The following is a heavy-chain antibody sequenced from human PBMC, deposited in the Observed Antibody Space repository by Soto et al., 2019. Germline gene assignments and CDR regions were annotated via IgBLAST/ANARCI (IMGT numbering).Heavy chain of an antibody. CDR3: ATNTVTKVDDY. CDR2: IKQDGSEK. V-gene: IGHV3-7*03. Sequence: VPLVESGGGLVQPGGSLRLSCAASGFTFSNFWMSWVRQAPGKGLEWVANIKQDGSEKNYVDSVKGRFIISRDNAKNSLSLQMNSLRAEDTAVYYCATNTVTKVDDYWGQGTLVTVSS. D-gene: IGHD4-17*01. CDR1: GFTFSNFW. J-gene: IGHJ4*02.